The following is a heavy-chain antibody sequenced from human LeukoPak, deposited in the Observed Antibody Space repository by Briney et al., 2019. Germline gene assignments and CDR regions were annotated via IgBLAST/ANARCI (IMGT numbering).Heavy chain of an antibody. CDR3: ARRGYSGYDLQYFDS. J-gene: IGHJ4*02. D-gene: IGHD5-12*01. V-gene: IGHV5-51*01. CDR2: ICPTDSDT. CDR1: GYTFTSYW. Sequence: GESLKISCKGSGYTFTSYWIAWVRQIPGKGLEWVGLICPTDSDTRYSPSFQGQVTISADKSISTAYLQWNSLKASDTAMYYCARRGYSGYDLQYFDSWGQGTLVTVSS.